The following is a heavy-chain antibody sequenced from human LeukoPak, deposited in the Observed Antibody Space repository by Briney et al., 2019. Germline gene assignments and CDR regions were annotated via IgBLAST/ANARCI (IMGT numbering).Heavy chain of an antibody. J-gene: IGHJ6*03. CDR1: GVSISGYY. CDR2: IYISRGT. V-gene: IGHV4-4*07. D-gene: IGHD1-26*01. CDR3: ARESRIVEGDGYYIDV. Sequence: SETLSLTCTVSGVSISGYYWSWIRQPAGKGLERIGRIYISRGTNYNPSLTSRVIMSVDTSKNQFSLQLTSVTAADTAVYYCARESRIVEGDGYYIDVWGKGTTVTV.